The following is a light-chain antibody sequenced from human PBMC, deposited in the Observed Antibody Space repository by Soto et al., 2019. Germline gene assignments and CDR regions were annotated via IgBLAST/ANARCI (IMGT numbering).Light chain of an antibody. J-gene: IGKJ1*01. Sequence: EIVMTQSLPTLFVPPGERATLSCRTNQNISRSLAWYQQKPGHAPSLLINGTTTGAGGVPARFSGGGSRTEFTLIITSLQSEDFAVYYCHQYNDWPRTFGQGTKVDIK. V-gene: IGKV3-15*01. CDR1: QNISRS. CDR3: HQYNDWPRT. CDR2: GTT.